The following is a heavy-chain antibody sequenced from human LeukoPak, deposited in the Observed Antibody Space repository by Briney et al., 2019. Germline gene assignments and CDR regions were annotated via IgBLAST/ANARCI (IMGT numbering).Heavy chain of an antibody. CDR2: ISSSGSYV. J-gene: IGHJ6*02. Sequence: PGGSLRLSCAASGFTFSDYYMSWVRQAPGKGLGWVSSISSSGSYVYYTDSVKGRFTISRDNAKNSLYLQMNSLRAEDTAVYYCASAMVVAAYYYGMDVWGQGTTVTVSS. CDR3: ASAMVVAAYYYGMDV. V-gene: IGHV3-11*01. CDR1: GFTFSDYY. D-gene: IGHD2-15*01.